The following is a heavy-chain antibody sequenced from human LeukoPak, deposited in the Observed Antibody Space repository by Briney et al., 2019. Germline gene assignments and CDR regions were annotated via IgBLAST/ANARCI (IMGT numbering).Heavy chain of an antibody. J-gene: IGHJ4*02. CDR3: ARDQDPGYDFWSGYYGYYFDY. CDR2: ISYDGSNK. D-gene: IGHD3-3*01. CDR1: GFTFSSYA. Sequence: GGSLRLSCAASGFTFSSYAMHWVRQAPGKGLEWVAVISYDGSNKYYADSVKGRFTTSRDNSKNTLYLQMNSLRAEDTAVYYCARDQDPGYDFWSGYYGYYFDYWGQGTLVTVSS. V-gene: IGHV3-30-3*01.